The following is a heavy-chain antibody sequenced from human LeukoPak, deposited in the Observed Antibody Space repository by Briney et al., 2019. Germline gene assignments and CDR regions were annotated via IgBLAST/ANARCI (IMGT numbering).Heavy chain of an antibody. D-gene: IGHD3-3*01. CDR1: GGSFSGYY. CDR3: ARASSLYDCWSRYRTPLDY. V-gene: IGHV4-34*01. J-gene: IGHJ4*02. Sequence: SETLSLTCAVYGGSFSGYYWSGIRQPPGKGLEWIGEINHSGSTNYNPSLKSRVTISVDTSKNQFSLKLSSVTAADTAVYYCARASSLYDCWSRYRTPLDYWGQGTLVTVSS. CDR2: INHSGST.